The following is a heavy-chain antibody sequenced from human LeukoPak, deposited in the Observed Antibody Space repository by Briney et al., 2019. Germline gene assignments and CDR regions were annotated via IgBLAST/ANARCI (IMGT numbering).Heavy chain of an antibody. V-gene: IGHV4-59*01. CDR2: IYYSGNT. J-gene: IGHJ6*02. CDR1: GGSINSYY. Sequence: SETLSLTCTVSGGSINSYYWSWTRQPPGRGLEYIGHIYYSGNTDYNPSLKSRVTISVDTSKNQFSLNLNSLTAADTAVYYCARQYYYGMDVWGQGTTVTVSS. CDR3: ARQYYYGMDV.